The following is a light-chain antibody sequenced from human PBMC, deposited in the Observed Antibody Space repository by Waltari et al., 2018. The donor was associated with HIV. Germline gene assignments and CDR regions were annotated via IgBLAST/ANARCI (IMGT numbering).Light chain of an antibody. J-gene: IGLJ2*01. CDR1: TSNIGRNT. V-gene: IGLV1-44*01. Sequence: QSVLTQPPSASGTPEQRVNISCSGSTSNIGRNTVSLFQQFPGTAPKVLIYGKNQRPSGVPDRFSGSKSGTSASLAISGLQSEDEADYYCASWDDSLNGPVFGGGTKLTVV. CDR3: ASWDDSLNGPV. CDR2: GKN.